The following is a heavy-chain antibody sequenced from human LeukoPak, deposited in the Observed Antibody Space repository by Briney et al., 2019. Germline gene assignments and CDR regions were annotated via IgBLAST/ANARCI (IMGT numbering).Heavy chain of an antibody. CDR3: ARGGDYQPPSGDAFDI. V-gene: IGHV4-59*11. CDR1: GGSISSHF. Sequence: PSETLSLTCTVSGGSISSHFWSWIRQPPGKGLEWLGYIYYGGSTNYNPSLKSRVTILVDTSKNQFSLKLSSVTAADTAVYYCARGGDYQPPSGDAFDIWGQGTMVTVSS. CDR2: IYYGGST. D-gene: IGHD2-2*01. J-gene: IGHJ3*02.